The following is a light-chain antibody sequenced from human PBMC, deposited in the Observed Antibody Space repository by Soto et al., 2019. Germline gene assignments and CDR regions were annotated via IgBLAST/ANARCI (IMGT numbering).Light chain of an antibody. CDR3: QQLNSYPLT. CDR2: CAS. CDR1: QGISSR. Sequence: DILMTQSPSILSASVGDRVTLTCRASQGISSRLAWYQQKSGKAPKLLMYCASTLHTGVPSRFSGSGSGTEFTLTISSLQSEDFATYYCQQLNSYPLTFGQGTKVEIK. J-gene: IGKJ1*01. V-gene: IGKV1-9*01.